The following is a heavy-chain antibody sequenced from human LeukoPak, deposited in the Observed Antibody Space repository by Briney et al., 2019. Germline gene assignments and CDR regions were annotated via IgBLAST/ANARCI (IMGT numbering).Heavy chain of an antibody. Sequence: GGSLRLSCAASGFTFSDPYMDWVRQAPGKWLEWVGRIRNKANSYTTEYAASVKGRFTISRDDSKNSLFLQMNSLKIEDTAVYFCARGGRQDLVGGAFDIWGEGTMVTVSS. CDR1: GFTFSDPY. CDR2: IRNKANSYTT. D-gene: IGHD6-13*01. V-gene: IGHV3-72*01. J-gene: IGHJ3*02. CDR3: ARGGRQDLVGGAFDI.